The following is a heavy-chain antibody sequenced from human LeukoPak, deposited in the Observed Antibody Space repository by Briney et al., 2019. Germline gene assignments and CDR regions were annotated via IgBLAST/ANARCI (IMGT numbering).Heavy chain of an antibody. Sequence: PGESLKISCKGSGYSFTSYWIGWGRQMPGKGLEWMVIIYPGDSDTRYSPSFQGGVTISADKSISTAYLQWSSRKTSDTAMYSCARTVPDIVVVPAATYGFLYNWFDPWGRGTLVTVSS. D-gene: IGHD2-2*01. CDR3: ARTVPDIVVVPAATYGFLYNWFDP. J-gene: IGHJ5*02. V-gene: IGHV5-51*01. CDR1: GYSFTSYW. CDR2: IYPGDSDT.